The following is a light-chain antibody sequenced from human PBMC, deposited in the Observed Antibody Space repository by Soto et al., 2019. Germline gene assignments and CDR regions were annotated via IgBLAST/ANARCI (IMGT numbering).Light chain of an antibody. J-gene: IGKJ3*01. CDR2: GAS. Sequence: EIVLTQSPGTLSLSPGERATLSCRASQSVSSSYLAWYQQKPGQAPRLLIYGASSRATGIPDRFSGSGSGTDFSLTISRLEPEDFAGYYCQQYGSSPTFGPGTKVDIK. CDR1: QSVSSSY. V-gene: IGKV3-20*01. CDR3: QQYGSSPT.